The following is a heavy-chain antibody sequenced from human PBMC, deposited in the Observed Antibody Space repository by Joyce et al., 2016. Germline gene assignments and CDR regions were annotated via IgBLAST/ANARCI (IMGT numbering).Heavy chain of an antibody. CDR1: GFTFNNAG. CDR3: TTPYTGSRWAFAI. D-gene: IGHD1-26*01. CDR2: IKTITEGGTT. Sequence: EVQLVESGGGLVKPGGSLRLSCAASGFTFNNAGMSWVRQATGKGLEWVGRIKTITEGGTTDYAAPVKGRFTISRDDSENTLYLQMNSLRTEDTAVYYCTTPYTGSRWAFAIWGQGTMVTVSS. V-gene: IGHV3-15*01. J-gene: IGHJ3*02.